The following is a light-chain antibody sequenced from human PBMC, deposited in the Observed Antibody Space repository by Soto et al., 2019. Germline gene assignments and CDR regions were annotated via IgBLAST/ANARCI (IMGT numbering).Light chain of an antibody. V-gene: IGKV1-33*01. CDR2: AAS. CDR3: QQYDDMPPLT. J-gene: IGKJ3*01. CDR1: QDISNY. Sequence: DIQMTQSPSSLSASVGDRVTITCQASQDISNYLNWYQQKPGKAPKLLIYAASTLETGVPSRFSGSGSGTDFTFTISSLQPEDFATYYCQQYDDMPPLTFGPGTRVDL.